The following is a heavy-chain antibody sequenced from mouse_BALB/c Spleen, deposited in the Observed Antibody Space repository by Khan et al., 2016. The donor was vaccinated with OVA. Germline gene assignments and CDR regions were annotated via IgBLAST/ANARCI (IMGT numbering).Heavy chain of an antibody. CDR3: TRIYRSDFDY. D-gene: IGHD1-1*01. V-gene: IGHV1-20*02. Sequence: EVQLQQSGPELVKPGASVKISCKASGYSFTGYFMNWVMQSHGKSLEWIGRINPHIGETLYNQKFKDKATLTVDESSSTAYMELRSLASEDSAVYYCTRIYRSDFDYWGQGTTLTVSS. CDR2: INPHIGET. CDR1: GYSFTGYF. J-gene: IGHJ2*01.